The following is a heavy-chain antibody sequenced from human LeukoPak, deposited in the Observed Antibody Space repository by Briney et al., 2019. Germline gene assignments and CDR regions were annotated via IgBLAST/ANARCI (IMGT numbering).Heavy chain of an antibody. V-gene: IGHV4-31*03. J-gene: IGHJ4*02. CDR2: IYYSGST. Sequence: SQTLSLTCTVSGGSISSGGYYWSWIRQHPGKGLGWIGYIYYSGSTYYNPSLKSRVTISVDTSKNQFSLKLSSVTAADTAVYYCARFPDYYDSSGYNDYWGQGTLVTVSS. CDR1: GGSISSGGYY. CDR3: ARFPDYYDSSGYNDY. D-gene: IGHD3-22*01.